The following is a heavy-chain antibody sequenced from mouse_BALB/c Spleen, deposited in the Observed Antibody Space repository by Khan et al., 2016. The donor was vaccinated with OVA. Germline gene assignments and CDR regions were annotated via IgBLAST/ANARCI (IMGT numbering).Heavy chain of an antibody. Sequence: AVSGFTFSSYAMSWVRQTPEKRLEWVASISSGGSNYYPDSVKGRFTISRDNAGNILYLQMSSLRSEDMAMYYCAREAYRYDEYYFDYWGQGTTLTVSS. D-gene: IGHD2-14*01. CDR1: GFTFSSYA. J-gene: IGHJ2*01. CDR2: ISSGGSN. CDR3: AREAYRYDEYYFDY. V-gene: IGHV5-6-5*01.